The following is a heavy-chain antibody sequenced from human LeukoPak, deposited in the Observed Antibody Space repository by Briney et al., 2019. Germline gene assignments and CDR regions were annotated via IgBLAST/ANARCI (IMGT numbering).Heavy chain of an antibody. Sequence: PSETLSLTCTVSGGSISSYYWSWIRQPPGKGLEWIGYIYYSGSTNYNPSLKSRVTISVDTSKNQFSLKLSSVTAADTAVYYCAKGWTVTTVQPFDYWGQGTLVTVSS. V-gene: IGHV4-59*01. CDR2: IYYSGST. D-gene: IGHD4-11*01. J-gene: IGHJ4*02. CDR3: AKGWTVTTVQPFDY. CDR1: GGSISSYY.